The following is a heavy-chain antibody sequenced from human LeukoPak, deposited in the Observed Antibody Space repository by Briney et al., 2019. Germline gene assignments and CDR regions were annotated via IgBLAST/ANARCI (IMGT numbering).Heavy chain of an antibody. CDR2: ISYDGSNK. CDR1: GFTFSSYA. Sequence: GGSLRLSCAASGFTFSSYAMHWVRQAPGKGLEWVAIISYDGSNKYYADSVEGRFTISRDNSKNTLYLQMNSLRVEDTAMYYCARGADYYDTSRYQYYFDYWGQGTLVTVSS. CDR3: ARGADYYDTSRYQYYFDY. V-gene: IGHV3-30-3*01. J-gene: IGHJ4*02. D-gene: IGHD3-22*01.